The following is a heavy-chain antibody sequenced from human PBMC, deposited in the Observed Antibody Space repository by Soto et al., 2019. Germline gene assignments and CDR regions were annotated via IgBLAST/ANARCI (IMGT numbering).Heavy chain of an antibody. CDR1: GFTVSSKY. J-gene: IGHJ6*04. CDR3: ARDDVLCDGCRCYGIPLDF. D-gene: IGHD2-15*01. CDR2: IQSGGTT. Sequence: EVQLVESGGGLVQPGGSLRLSCAASGFTVSSKYMTWVRQAPGKGLEWVSLIQSGGTTYYADSVKGRFTISRDTSENTLHLQIDSLRVEDTAVYYCARDDVLCDGCRCYGIPLDFWGKGTTVTVSS. V-gene: IGHV3-66*01.